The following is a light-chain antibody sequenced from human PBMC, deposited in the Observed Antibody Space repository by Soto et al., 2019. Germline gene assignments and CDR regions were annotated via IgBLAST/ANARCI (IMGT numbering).Light chain of an antibody. J-gene: IGLJ1*01. CDR3: LSGDEDNV. Sequence: SYELTQVPSVSVSPVQTARITWSGDVRGGCYADWYQQKPGQAPELVIYEESELYPGIPERFSGSTSGNTTTLTISRVLTEYETDYYCLSGDEDNVFGTGTKV. CDR1: VRGGCY. CDR2: EES. V-gene: IGLV3-22*01.